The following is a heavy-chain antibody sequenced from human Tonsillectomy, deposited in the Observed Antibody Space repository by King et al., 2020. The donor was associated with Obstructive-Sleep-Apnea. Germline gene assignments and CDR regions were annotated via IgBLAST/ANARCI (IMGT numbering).Heavy chain of an antibody. CDR1: GFMFSSYG. Sequence: VQLVESGGGVVQPGGSLRLSCAASGFMFSSYGIHWVRQAPGKGLEWGAFTRYDGSKTYYADSVKGRFTISRDNSKNTLYLQMNSLRAEDTAVYYCAKGVVVIIAYGMDVWGQGTTVTVSS. D-gene: IGHD3-22*01. CDR2: TRYDGSKT. J-gene: IGHJ6*02. V-gene: IGHV3-30*02. CDR3: AKGVVVIIAYGMDV.